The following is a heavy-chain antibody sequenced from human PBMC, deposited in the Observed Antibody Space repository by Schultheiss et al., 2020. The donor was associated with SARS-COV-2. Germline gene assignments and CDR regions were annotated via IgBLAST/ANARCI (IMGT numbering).Heavy chain of an antibody. CDR1: GGSISSYY. J-gene: IGHJ6*03. CDR2: IYYSGST. CDR3: ARGGSSSGRYYYMDV. V-gene: IGHV4-59*12. D-gene: IGHD6-6*01. Sequence: SETLSLTCTVSGGSISSYYWSWIRQPPGKGLEWIGYIYYSGSTNYNPSLKSRITISVDTSKNQFSLKLSSVTAADTAVYYCARGGSSSGRYYYMDVWGKVTTVTVSS.